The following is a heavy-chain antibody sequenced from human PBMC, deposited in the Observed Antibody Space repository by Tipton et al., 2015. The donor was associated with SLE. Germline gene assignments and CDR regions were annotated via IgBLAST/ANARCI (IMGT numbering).Heavy chain of an antibody. CDR3: ARQWRRSAFDI. CDR1: GGSISSGSYY. D-gene: IGHD6-19*01. J-gene: IGHJ3*02. V-gene: IGHV4-61*02. Sequence: TLSLTCTVSGGSISSGSYYWSWIRQPAGKGLEWIGRIYTSGSTNYNPSPKSRVTISVDTSKNQFSLKLSSVTAADTAVYYCARQWRRSAFDIWGQGTMVTVSS. CDR2: IYTSGST.